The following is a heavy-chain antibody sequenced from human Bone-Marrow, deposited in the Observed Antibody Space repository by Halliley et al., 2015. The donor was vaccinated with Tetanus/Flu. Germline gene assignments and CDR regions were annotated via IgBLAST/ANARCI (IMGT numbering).Heavy chain of an antibody. Sequence: EWSGYIHYGGPSNYNPSLKSRVSMSLDASKSQFSLKLNPVTVADTAIYYCAGGYIYGSVYWGRGTLVTVSS. D-gene: IGHD4-17*01. CDR3: AGGYIYGSVY. CDR2: IHYGGPS. J-gene: IGHJ4*02. V-gene: IGHV4-59*09.